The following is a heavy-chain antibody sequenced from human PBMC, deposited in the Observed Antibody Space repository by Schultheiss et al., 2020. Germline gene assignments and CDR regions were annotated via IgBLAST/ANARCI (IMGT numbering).Heavy chain of an antibody. J-gene: IGHJ5*02. CDR3: ATLGGMYWTDP. V-gene: IGHV3-23*01. CDR2: ISGSGGST. CDR1: GFTFSSYA. Sequence: GESLKISCAASGFTFSSYAMSWVRQAPGKGLEWVSGISGSGGSTYYADSVKGRFTISRDNSKNTLYLQMNSLRAEDTAVYYCATLGGMYWTDPWGQGTLVTVSS. D-gene: IGHD3-3*01.